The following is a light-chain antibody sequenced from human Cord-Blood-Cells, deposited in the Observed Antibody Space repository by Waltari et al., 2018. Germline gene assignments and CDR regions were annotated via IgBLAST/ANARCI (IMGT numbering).Light chain of an antibody. J-gene: IGLJ2*01. CDR2: DVS. V-gene: IGLV2-11*02. CDR3: CSYAGSYTFVV. CDR1: SSDCGGYNY. Sequence: QFALAPPRPGSGSPGQSVTISCTGTSSDCGGYNYVPWSQQPPGKAPKLMIYDVSKRPSGVPDRFSGSKSGNTDSLTISGLQAEDEADYYCCSYAGSYTFVVFGGGTKLTVL.